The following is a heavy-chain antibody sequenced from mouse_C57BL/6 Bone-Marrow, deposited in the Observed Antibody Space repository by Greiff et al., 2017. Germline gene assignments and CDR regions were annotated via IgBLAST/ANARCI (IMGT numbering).Heavy chain of an antibody. CDR2: IYPGDGDT. J-gene: IGHJ4*01. V-gene: IGHV1-82*01. D-gene: IGHD2-4*01. Sequence: VQVVESGPELVKPGASVKISCKASGYAFSSSWMNWVKQRPGKGLEWIGRIYPGDGDTNYNGKFKGKATLTADKSSSTAYMQLSSLTSEDSAVYFCARWDDYDDGYYYAMDYWGQGTSVTVSS. CDR3: ARWDDYDDGYYYAMDY. CDR1: GYAFSSSW.